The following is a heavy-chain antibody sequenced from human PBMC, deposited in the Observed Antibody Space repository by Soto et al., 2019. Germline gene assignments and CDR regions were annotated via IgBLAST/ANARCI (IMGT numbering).Heavy chain of an antibody. V-gene: IGHV3-23*01. D-gene: IGHD1-1*01. CDR3: ARDKIGYPFDP. CDR2: ISGSGGST. J-gene: IGHJ5*02. CDR1: GFTFSPYP. Sequence: PGGSLRLSCAAPGFTFSPYPMHWVRQAPGKGLEWVSTISGSGGSTYYADSVKGRFTISRDNSKNTLYLQMNSLRAEDTAVYYCARDKIGYPFDPRGQGTLVTVSS.